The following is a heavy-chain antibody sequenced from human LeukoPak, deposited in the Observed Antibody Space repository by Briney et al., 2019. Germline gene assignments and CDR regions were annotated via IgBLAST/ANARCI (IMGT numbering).Heavy chain of an antibody. Sequence: GGSLRLSCTSSGFTFREFAVSWFRQAPGKGLEWVSYISDSGAMYYADSVRGRFTISRENAQNSLFLQMNSLRAEDTAVYYCARDGGYRGYDADCWGQGTLVTVSS. CDR1: GFTFREFA. D-gene: IGHD5-12*01. CDR2: ISDSGAM. V-gene: IGHV3-69-1*01. J-gene: IGHJ4*02. CDR3: ARDGGYRGYDADC.